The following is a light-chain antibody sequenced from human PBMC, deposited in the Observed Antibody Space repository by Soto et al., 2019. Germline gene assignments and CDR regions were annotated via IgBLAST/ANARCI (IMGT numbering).Light chain of an antibody. CDR1: KLGSKY. Sequence: SYELTQPPSVSVSPGQTASITCSGDKLGSKYACWYQQKPGQSPVLVIYQDSKRPSGIPGGFSGSNSGNTATLTIRGTQAMDEADYYCQAWESSTAVFGGGTKLTVL. J-gene: IGLJ2*01. V-gene: IGLV3-1*01. CDR2: QDS. CDR3: QAWESSTAV.